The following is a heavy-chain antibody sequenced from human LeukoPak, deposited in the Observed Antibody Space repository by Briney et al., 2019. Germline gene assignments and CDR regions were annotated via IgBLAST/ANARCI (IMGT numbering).Heavy chain of an antibody. Sequence: SGTLSLTCAVSGGSISSSNWWSWVRQPPGKGLEWIGEIYHSGSTNYNPSLKSRVTISVDKSKNQFSLKLSSVTAADTAVYYCASPRGRIWFGELNYWGQGALVTVSS. CDR3: ASPRGRIWFGELNY. CDR2: IYHSGST. V-gene: IGHV4-4*02. J-gene: IGHJ4*02. D-gene: IGHD3-10*01. CDR1: GGSISSSNW.